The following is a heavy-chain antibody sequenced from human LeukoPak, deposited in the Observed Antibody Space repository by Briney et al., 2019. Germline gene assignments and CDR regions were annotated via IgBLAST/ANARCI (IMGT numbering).Heavy chain of an antibody. D-gene: IGHD2-15*01. Sequence: SETLSLTCAVYGGSFSGYYWSWIRQPPVKGLEWIGEINHSGSTNYNPSLKSRVTISVDTSKNQFSLKLSSVTAADTAVYYCARGLRYCSGGSCYLSEMGYWFDPWGQGTLVTVSS. J-gene: IGHJ5*02. CDR2: INHSGST. CDR1: GGSFSGYY. V-gene: IGHV4-34*01. CDR3: ARGLRYCSGGSCYLSEMGYWFDP.